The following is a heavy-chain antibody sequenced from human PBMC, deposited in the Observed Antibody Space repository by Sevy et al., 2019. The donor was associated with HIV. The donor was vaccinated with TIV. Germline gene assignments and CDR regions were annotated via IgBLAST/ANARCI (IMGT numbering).Heavy chain of an antibody. D-gene: IGHD3-3*01. CDR3: ARIPITIFGVVIPYFDY. CDR2: VSGSGGST. CDR1: GFTFSSYA. Sequence: GGSLRLSCAASGFTFSSYAMNWVRQAPGKGLEWVSAVSGSGGSTYYADSVKGRFTISRDNAKNSLYLQMNSLRAEDTAVYYCARIPITIFGVVIPYFDYWGQGTLVTVSS. J-gene: IGHJ4*02. V-gene: IGHV3-23*01.